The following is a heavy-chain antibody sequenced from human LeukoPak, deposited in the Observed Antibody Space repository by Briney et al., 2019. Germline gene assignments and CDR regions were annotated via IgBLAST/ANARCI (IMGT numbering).Heavy chain of an antibody. J-gene: IGHJ5*02. D-gene: IGHD5-12*01. CDR2: IIPIFGTA. Sequence: ASVKVSCKASGGTFSSYAISWVRQAPGQGLEWMGGIIPIFGTANYAQKFQGRVTITTDESTSTAYMELSGLRSEDTAVYYCAAFAGYDPLNWFDPWGQGTLVTVSS. V-gene: IGHV1-69*05. CDR3: AAFAGYDPLNWFDP. CDR1: GGTFSSYA.